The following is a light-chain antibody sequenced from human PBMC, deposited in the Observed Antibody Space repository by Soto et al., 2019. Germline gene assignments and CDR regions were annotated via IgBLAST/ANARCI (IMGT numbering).Light chain of an antibody. V-gene: IGLV2-8*01. CDR1: SSDVGGYNF. CDR2: EVS. CDR3: SSFAGGNNLL. J-gene: IGLJ2*01. Sequence: QSALTQPPSASGSPGQSVTISCTGTSSDVGGYNFVSWYQQHPGKAPKLLIYEVSKRPSGVPDRFSGSKSDNTPSLTVSGLQAEDEADYYCSSFAGGNNLLCGGGTQLTVL.